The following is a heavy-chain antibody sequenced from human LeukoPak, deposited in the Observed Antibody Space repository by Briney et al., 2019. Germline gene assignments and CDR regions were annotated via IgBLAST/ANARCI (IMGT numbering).Heavy chain of an antibody. V-gene: IGHV3-23*01. Sequence: GGSLRLSCAASGFTFSSYAMSWVRQAPGKGLEWVSAISGSGGRTYYAASVKGRFTISRDNSKNPLYMQMNSVRAEDTAVYYCAKDLGAPTPFIAAAGYDYWGQGTLVTVSS. D-gene: IGHD6-13*01. CDR2: ISGSGGRT. CDR1: GFTFSSYA. CDR3: AKDLGAPTPFIAAAGYDY. J-gene: IGHJ4*02.